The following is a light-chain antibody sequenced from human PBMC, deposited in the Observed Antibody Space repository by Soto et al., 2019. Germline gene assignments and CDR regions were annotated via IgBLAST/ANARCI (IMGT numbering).Light chain of an antibody. V-gene: IGLV4-69*01. CDR1: SGHSNYA. J-gene: IGLJ2*01. CDR2: LNSDGSH. Sequence: QPVLTQSPSASASLGASVKLTCTLSSGHSNYAIAWHQQQSEKGPRYLMNLNSDGSHSKGDGTPDRFSGSSSGAERYLTISSLQSEDEADYYCQTWGSGIVVFGGGTKVTVL. CDR3: QTWGSGIVV.